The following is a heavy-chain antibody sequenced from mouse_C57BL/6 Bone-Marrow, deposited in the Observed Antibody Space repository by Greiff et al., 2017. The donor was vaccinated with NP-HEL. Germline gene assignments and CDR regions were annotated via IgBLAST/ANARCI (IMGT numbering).Heavy chain of an antibody. V-gene: IGHV5-6*01. D-gene: IGHD2-2*01. CDR1: GFTFSSYG. CDR2: ISSGGSYT. Sequence: EVQLVESGGDLVKPGGSLKLSCAASGFTFSSYGMSWVRQTPDKRLEWVATISSGGSYTYYPDSVKGRFTISRDNAKNTLYLQMSSLKSEDTAMYYCARRGVYYGYEAPYYYAMDYWGQGTSVTVSS. CDR3: ARRGVYYGYEAPYYYAMDY. J-gene: IGHJ4*01.